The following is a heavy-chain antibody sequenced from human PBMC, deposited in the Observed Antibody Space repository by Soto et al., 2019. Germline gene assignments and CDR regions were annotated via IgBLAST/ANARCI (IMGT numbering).Heavy chain of an antibody. CDR1: GFTFSTYA. Sequence: GXSLRLSCAASGFTFSTYAINWVRQAPGKGLEWVSGISGSGDSTYYADSVKGRFTVSRDNSKNTLYLQMNSLRAEDTAVFYCAKERSSGWSFDYWGQGALVTVSS. CDR2: ISGSGDST. J-gene: IGHJ4*02. D-gene: IGHD6-19*01. CDR3: AKERSSGWSFDY. V-gene: IGHV3-23*01.